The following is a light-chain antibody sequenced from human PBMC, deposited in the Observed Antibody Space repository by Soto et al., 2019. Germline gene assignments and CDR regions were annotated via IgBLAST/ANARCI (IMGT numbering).Light chain of an antibody. CDR2: DAS. V-gene: IGKV1-33*01. CDR1: HDITNY. J-gene: IGKJ3*01. Sequence: DIQMTQSPSSLSASVGDRVTITCQASHDITNYVNWFQQKPGKAPNLLIYDASKLETGVPRRFSGSGSGTDFTLTISSLQAEDVATDYCQQHDNLPFTVGPGTKVDL. CDR3: QQHDNLPFT.